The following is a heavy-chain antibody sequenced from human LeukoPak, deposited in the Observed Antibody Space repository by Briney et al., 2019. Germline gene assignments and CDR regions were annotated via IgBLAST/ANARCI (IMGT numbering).Heavy chain of an antibody. V-gene: IGHV4-30-4*01. D-gene: IGHD3-3*01. CDR3: ARDRTSTIFGVAFAPDALDI. CDR2: IYYSGST. J-gene: IGHJ3*02. CDR1: GGSISSGDYY. Sequence: SETLSLTCTVSGGSISSGDYYWSWIRQPPGKGLEWIGYIYYSGSTYYNPSLKSRVTISVDTSKNQFSLKLSSVTAADTAVYYCARDRTSTIFGVAFAPDALDIWGQGTMVTVSS.